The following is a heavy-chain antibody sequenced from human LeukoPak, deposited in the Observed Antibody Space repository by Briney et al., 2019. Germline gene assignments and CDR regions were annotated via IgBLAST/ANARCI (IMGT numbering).Heavy chain of an antibody. D-gene: IGHD3-22*01. CDR2: ISHSGGST. CDR3: AKARQLHDSSGNYYFDF. CDR1: GFTFRSYA. V-gene: IGHV3-23*01. Sequence: GGSLRLSCAASGFTFRSYAMTWVRQAPGKGLEWVSSISHSGGSTYYADSVKGRFTISRDNSKNTLYLQVNSLRVEDAAVYFCAKARQLHDSSGNYYFDFWGQGTLVTVSS. J-gene: IGHJ4*02.